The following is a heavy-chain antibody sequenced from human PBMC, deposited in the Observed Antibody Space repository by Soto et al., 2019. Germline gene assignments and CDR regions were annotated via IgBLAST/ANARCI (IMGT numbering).Heavy chain of an antibody. D-gene: IGHD2-2*01. Sequence: GGPLRLSWGASGFTFTNYAMNWVSKTPGKGLEWVSTITGGGGGRTNYADSVKGRFTISRDNSKNTLYLQMNSLRAEDTAVYYCAKQPASIRTFDYWGQGALVTVSS. CDR1: GFTFTNYA. CDR3: AKQPASIRTFDY. V-gene: IGHV3-23*01. J-gene: IGHJ4*02. CDR2: ITGGGGGRT.